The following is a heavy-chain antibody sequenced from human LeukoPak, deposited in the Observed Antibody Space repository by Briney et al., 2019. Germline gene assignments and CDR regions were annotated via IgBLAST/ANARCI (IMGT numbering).Heavy chain of an antibody. J-gene: IGHJ4*02. Sequence: ASVKVSCKASGYTFTGYYMHWVRQAPGQGLEWMGWISAYNGNTNYAQKLQGRVTMTTDTSTSTAYMELRSPRSDDTAVYYCARVRYRNRRPVDIQGFDYWGQGTLVTVSS. CDR3: ARVRYRNRRPVDIQGFDY. V-gene: IGHV1-18*04. CDR2: ISAYNGNT. D-gene: IGHD5-12*01. CDR1: GYTFTGYY.